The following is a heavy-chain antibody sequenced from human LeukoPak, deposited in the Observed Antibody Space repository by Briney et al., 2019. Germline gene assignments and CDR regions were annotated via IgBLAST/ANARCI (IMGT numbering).Heavy chain of an antibody. CDR1: GYTFTSYG. Sequence: GASVKVSCKASGYTFTSYGISWVRQAPGQGLEWMGWISAYNGNTNYAQKLQGRVTMTTDTSTSTAYMELRSLRSDDTAMYYCALSTAKRYYFDYWGRGTLVTVSS. J-gene: IGHJ4*02. D-gene: IGHD3-9*01. CDR2: ISAYNGNT. CDR3: ALSTAKRYYFDY. V-gene: IGHV1-18*01.